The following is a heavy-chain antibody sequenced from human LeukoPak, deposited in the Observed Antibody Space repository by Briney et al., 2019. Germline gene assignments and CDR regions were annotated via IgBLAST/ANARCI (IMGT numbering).Heavy chain of an antibody. CDR3: AKGAIQYASSPEAFDI. D-gene: IGHD6-6*01. CDR2: ISHTGGDI. J-gene: IGHJ3*02. CDR1: GFTFRNYA. V-gene: IGHV3-23*01. Sequence: GGSLRLSCAASGFTFRNYAVSWVRQAPGKGLEWVSDISHTGGDIYYADSVKGRFTISRDNSKNTLLLQMNSLRVEDTAIYYCAKGAIQYASSPEAFDIWGQGTTVTVSS.